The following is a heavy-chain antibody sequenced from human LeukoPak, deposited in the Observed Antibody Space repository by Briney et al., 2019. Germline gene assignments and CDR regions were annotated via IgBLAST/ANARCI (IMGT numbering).Heavy chain of an antibody. CDR1: GFTFSSYA. J-gene: IGHJ4*02. CDR3: AKGFDYDSSGYYGNFDY. Sequence: PGGSLRLSCAASGFTFSSYAMSWVRQAPGKGLEWVSAISGSGGSTYYADSVKGRVTISRDNSKNTLYLQMNSLRVEDTAVYYCAKGFDYDSSGYYGNFDYWGQGTLVTVSS. V-gene: IGHV3-23*01. CDR2: ISGSGGST. D-gene: IGHD3-22*01.